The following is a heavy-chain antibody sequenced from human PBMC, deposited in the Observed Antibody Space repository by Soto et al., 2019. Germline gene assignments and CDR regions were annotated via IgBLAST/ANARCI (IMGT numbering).Heavy chain of an antibody. D-gene: IGHD2-2*02. CDR1: GYTFTSYG. Sequence: GASVKVSCKASGYTFTSYGISWVRQAPGQGLEWMGWISAYNGNTNYAQKLQGRVTMTTDTSTSTAYMELRSLRSDDTAVYYCARDMRCSSTSCYTSNANTDYYYGMDVWGQGTTVTVSS. V-gene: IGHV1-18*04. J-gene: IGHJ6*02. CDR2: ISAYNGNT. CDR3: ARDMRCSSTSCYTSNANTDYYYGMDV.